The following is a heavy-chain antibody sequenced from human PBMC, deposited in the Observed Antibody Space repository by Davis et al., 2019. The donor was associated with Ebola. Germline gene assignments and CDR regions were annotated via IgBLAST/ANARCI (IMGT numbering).Heavy chain of an antibody. CDR2: IYYSGST. V-gene: IGHV4-61*01. D-gene: IGHD6-13*01. CDR3: AREQSSSSFDY. Sequence: MPGGSLRLSCTVSGGSISSSSYYWSWIRQPPGKGLEWIGYIYYSGSTNYNPSLKSRVTISVDTSKNQFSLKLSSVTAADTAVYYCAREQSSSSFDYWGQGTLVTVSS. J-gene: IGHJ4*02. CDR1: GGSISSSSYY.